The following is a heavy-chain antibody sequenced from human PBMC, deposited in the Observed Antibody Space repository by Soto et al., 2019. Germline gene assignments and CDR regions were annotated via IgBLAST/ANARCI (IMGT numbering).Heavy chain of an antibody. CDR1: GGSTTSGGYS. V-gene: IGHV4-30-2*01. Sequence: QLQLQESGSGLVKPSQTLSLTCAVSGGSTTSGGYSWSWFRQPPGKGLARIGYIYHRGTTYYNPSLKSRVTISVDRSKNQFSLKLSSVTAADTAVYYCARVPDRWGQGTLVTVSS. CDR3: ARVPDR. D-gene: IGHD2-2*01. J-gene: IGHJ5*02. CDR2: IYHRGTT.